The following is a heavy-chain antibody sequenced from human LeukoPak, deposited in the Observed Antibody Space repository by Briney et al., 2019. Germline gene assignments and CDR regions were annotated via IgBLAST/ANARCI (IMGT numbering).Heavy chain of an antibody. D-gene: IGHD6-6*01. V-gene: IGHV4-30-2*01. CDR1: GGSISSGGYS. J-gene: IGHJ5*02. CDR3: AREQNSSAGS. Sequence: SQTLSLTCAVSGGSISSGGYSWSWIRQPPGKGLEWIGYIYHSGSTYYNPSLKSRVTISVDRSKNQFSLKLSSVTAADTAVYYCAREQNSSAGSWGQGTLVTVSS. CDR2: IYHSGST.